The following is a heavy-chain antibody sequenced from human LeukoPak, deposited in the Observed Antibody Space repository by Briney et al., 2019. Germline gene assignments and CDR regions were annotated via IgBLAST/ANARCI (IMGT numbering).Heavy chain of an antibody. CDR1: GFTVSSNY. D-gene: IGHD6-13*01. J-gene: IGHJ4*02. Sequence: GGSLRLSCAASGFTVSSNYMSWVRQAPGKGLEWVSVIYSGGSTYYADSVKGRFTISRDNSKNTLYLQTNSLRAEDTAVYYCARESYGSSYDYWGQGTLVSVSS. V-gene: IGHV3-66*01. CDR2: IYSGGST. CDR3: ARESYGSSYDY.